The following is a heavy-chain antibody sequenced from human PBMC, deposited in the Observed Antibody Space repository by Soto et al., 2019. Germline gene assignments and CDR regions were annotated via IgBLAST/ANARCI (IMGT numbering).Heavy chain of an antibody. CDR2: IYFSGST. Sequence: QVQMQESGPGLVKPSQTLSLACTVSGGSISSGDYYWSWIRQPPGKCLEWIGYIYFSGSTYYNPSLKSRVTISVDTSKDQFSLRLTSVTAADTAVYYCASGITVFGVTYYYYGMDVWGQGTPVTVSS. CDR1: GGSISSGDYY. V-gene: IGHV4-30-4*01. J-gene: IGHJ6*02. D-gene: IGHD3-3*01. CDR3: ASGITVFGVTYYYYGMDV.